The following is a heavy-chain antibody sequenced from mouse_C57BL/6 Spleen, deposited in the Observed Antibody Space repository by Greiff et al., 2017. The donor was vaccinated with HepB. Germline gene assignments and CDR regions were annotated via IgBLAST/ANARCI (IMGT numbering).Heavy chain of an antibody. J-gene: IGHJ4*01. D-gene: IGHD2-4*01. CDR3: ARRSYDYDDAMDY. V-gene: IGHV1-80*01. CDR2: IYPGDGDT. Sequence: VQLQQSGAELVKPGASVKISCKASGYAFSSYWMNWVKQRPGKGLEWIGQIYPGDGDTNYNGKFKGKATLTADKSSSTAYMQLSSLTSEDSAVYFCARRSYDYDDAMDYWGQGTSVTVSS. CDR1: GYAFSSYW.